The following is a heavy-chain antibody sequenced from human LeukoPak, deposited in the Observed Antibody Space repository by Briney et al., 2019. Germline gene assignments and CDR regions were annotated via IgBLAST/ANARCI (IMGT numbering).Heavy chain of an antibody. CDR3: ARDIGGMAGTLGWFDP. D-gene: IGHD5-24*01. Sequence: PSETLSLTCTVSGGSVSSGGYYWSWIRQPPGKGLEWIGYIYYSGSTSYKPSLKSRVTMSVDTSKNQFSLKLSSVTAADTAVYYCARDIGGMAGTLGWFDPWGQGTPVTVSS. CDR2: IYYSGST. CDR1: GGSVSSGGYY. V-gene: IGHV4-61*08. J-gene: IGHJ5*02.